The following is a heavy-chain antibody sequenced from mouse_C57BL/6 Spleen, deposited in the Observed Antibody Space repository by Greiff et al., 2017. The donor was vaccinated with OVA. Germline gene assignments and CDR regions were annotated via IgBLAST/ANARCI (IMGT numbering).Heavy chain of an antibody. CDR2: IDPADGDT. CDR1: GFNIKDYY. Sequence: VQLQQSGAELVRPGASVKLSCTASGFNIKDYYMHWVKQRPEQGLEWIGRIDPADGDTEYAPKFQGKATMTADTSSNTAYLQLSSLTSEDTAVYYSTRYDYGDYAMDYWGQGTSVTVSS. J-gene: IGHJ4*01. CDR3: TRYDYGDYAMDY. V-gene: IGHV14-1*01. D-gene: IGHD2-4*01.